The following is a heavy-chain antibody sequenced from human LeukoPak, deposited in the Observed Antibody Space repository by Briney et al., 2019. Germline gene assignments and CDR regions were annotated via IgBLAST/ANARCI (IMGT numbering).Heavy chain of an antibody. CDR3: ASSGWPYNWFDP. CDR1: GGSISGGGYY. D-gene: IGHD6-19*01. CDR2: IYYSGST. V-gene: IGHV4-31*03. Sequence: SQTLSLTCTVSGGSISGGGYYWSWIRQHPGKGLEWIGYIYYSGSTYYNPSLKSRVTISVDTSKNQFSLKLSSVTAADTAVYYCASSGWPYNWFDPWGQGTLATVSS. J-gene: IGHJ5*02.